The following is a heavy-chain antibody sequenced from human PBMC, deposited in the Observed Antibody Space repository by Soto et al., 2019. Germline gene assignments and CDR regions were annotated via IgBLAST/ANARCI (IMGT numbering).Heavy chain of an antibody. V-gene: IGHV3-23*01. Sequence: EVQLLESGGGLVQPGGSLRLSCAASGFTFSSYAMSWVRQAPGKGLEWVSAISGSGGSTYYADSVKGRFTISRDNSKNTLYLQMNSLRAEDTAVYYCANPSIVGAFPSPYYYYGMDVWGQGTTVTVSS. CDR3: ANPSIVGAFPSPYYYYGMDV. CDR2: ISGSGGST. CDR1: GFTFSSYA. D-gene: IGHD1-26*01. J-gene: IGHJ6*02.